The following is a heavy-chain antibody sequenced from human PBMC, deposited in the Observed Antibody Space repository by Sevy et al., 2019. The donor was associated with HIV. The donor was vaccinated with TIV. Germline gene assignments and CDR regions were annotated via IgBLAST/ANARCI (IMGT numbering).Heavy chain of an antibody. Sequence: GGSLRLSCAASGFTFSSYAMHWVRQAPGKGLEWVAVISYDGSNKYYADSVKGRFAISRDNSKNTLYLQMNILRAEDTAVYYCASAEITMIVVAHFGMDVWGQGTTVTVSS. CDR1: GFTFSSYA. CDR2: ISYDGSNK. CDR3: ASAEITMIVVAHFGMDV. J-gene: IGHJ6*02. V-gene: IGHV3-30*09. D-gene: IGHD3-22*01.